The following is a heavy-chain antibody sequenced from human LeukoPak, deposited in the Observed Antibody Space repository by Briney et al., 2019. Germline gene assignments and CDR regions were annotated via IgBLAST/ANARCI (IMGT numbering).Heavy chain of an antibody. CDR2: INAGNGNT. V-gene: IGHV1-3*01. CDR1: GYTFTSYA. D-gene: IGHD2-2*01. Sequence: GASVKVSCKASGYTFTSYAMHWVRQAPGQRLEWMGWINAGNGNTKYSQKFQGRVTITRDTSASTAYMELSSLRSEDTAVYYCAVPTAAGQNRDWFDPWGQGTLVTVSS. CDR3: AVPTAAGQNRDWFDP. J-gene: IGHJ5*02.